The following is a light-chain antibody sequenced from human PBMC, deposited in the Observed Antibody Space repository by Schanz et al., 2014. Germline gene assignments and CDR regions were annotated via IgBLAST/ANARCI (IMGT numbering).Light chain of an antibody. CDR2: GAS. CDR3: QQYGSL. V-gene: IGKV3-15*01. CDR1: QSVNSN. Sequence: IVMTQSPATLSVSPGERASLSCRASQSVNSNLAWYQQKPGQAPRLLIYGASTRATGIPARFSGSGSGSGFTLTISRLEPEDFAVYYCQQYGSLFGGGTKVEIK. J-gene: IGKJ4*01.